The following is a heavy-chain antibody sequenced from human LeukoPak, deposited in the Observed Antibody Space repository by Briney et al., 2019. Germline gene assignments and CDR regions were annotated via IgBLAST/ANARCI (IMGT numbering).Heavy chain of an antibody. V-gene: IGHV5-51*01. CDR2: IYPGDSDT. CDR3: ARQGSWNPYGSNLDY. D-gene: IGHD1-1*01. Sequence: GESLKISCKGSGYSFTSYWIGWVRQMPGKGLEWMGIIYPGDSDTRYSPSFQGQVTISADKSISTAYLQWSSLKASDTAMYYCARQGSWNPYGSNLDYWGQGTLVTVSS. CDR1: GYSFTSYW. J-gene: IGHJ4*02.